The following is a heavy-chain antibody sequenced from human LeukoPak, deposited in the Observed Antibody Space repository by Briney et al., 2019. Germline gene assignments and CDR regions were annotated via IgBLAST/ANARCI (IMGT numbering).Heavy chain of an antibody. CDR1: GGSFSGYY. D-gene: IGHD5-12*01. Sequence: PSDTLSLTCAVYGGSFSGYYWSSIRQPPGKGLEWIGEINHSGSTNYNPSLKSRFTISVDTSKNQFSLKLSSVTPAAMPVNSFASNGLWLRPASPYYCYYGMDVWGPGITVTVSS. CDR2: INHSGST. CDR3: ASNGLWLRPASPYYCYYGMDV. V-gene: IGHV4-34*01. J-gene: IGHJ6*02.